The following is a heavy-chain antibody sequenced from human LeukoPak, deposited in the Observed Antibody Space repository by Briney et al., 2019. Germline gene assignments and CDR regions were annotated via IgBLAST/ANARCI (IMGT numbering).Heavy chain of an antibody. CDR2: IRQDGSEI. D-gene: IGHD4-17*01. Sequence: GGSLRLSCAASGFTFSSYWMKWVRQAPGKGLEWVASIRQDGSEIHYVDSVKGRFTISRDNAKKSLYLQMNSLRAEETALYYCTTYSAFDVWGQGTMVTVYS. CDR1: GFTFSSYW. V-gene: IGHV3-7*05. CDR3: TTYSAFDV. J-gene: IGHJ3*01.